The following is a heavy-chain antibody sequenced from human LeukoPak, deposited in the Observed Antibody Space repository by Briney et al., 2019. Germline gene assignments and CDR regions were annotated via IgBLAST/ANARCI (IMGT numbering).Heavy chain of an antibody. CDR2: IRYDGSNK. J-gene: IGHJ4*02. CDR1: GFTFSSYG. CDR3: ARTNGYSGYVSYDY. D-gene: IGHD5-12*01. V-gene: IGHV3-30*02. Sequence: GGSLRLSCAASGFTFSSYGMHWVRQAPGKGLEWVAFIRYDGSNKYYADSVKGRFTISRDDAKNSMFLQMNSLTTEDTAVYYCARTNGYSGYVSYDYWGQGTLVTVSS.